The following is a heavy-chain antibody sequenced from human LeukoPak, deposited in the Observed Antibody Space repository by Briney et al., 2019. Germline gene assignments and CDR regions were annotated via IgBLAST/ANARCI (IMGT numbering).Heavy chain of an antibody. V-gene: IGHV3-66*01. Sequence: QSGGSLRLSCAASGFTVSSNYMSWVRQAPGKGLEWVSVIYSGGSTYYADSVKGRFTISRDNSKNTLYLQMNSLRAEDTAVYYCARDWGPIAAAIDCWGQGTLVTVSS. J-gene: IGHJ4*02. D-gene: IGHD6-13*01. CDR3: ARDWGPIAAAIDC. CDR2: IYSGGST. CDR1: GFTVSSNY.